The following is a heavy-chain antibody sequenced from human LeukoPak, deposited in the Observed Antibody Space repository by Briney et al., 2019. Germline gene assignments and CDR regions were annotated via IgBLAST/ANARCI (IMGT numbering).Heavy chain of an antibody. CDR3: ARGITSTGDDY. J-gene: IGHJ4*02. CDR1: GYTFTDHD. Sequence: ASVKVSCKASGYTFTDHDINWVRQGPGQGLEWIGWMNPYSGNTDYAQKFQGRVTLTRDTSVGTAYMELSGLTSDDTAVYYCARGITSTGDDYWGQGTLVTVSS. V-gene: IGHV1-8*01. D-gene: IGHD2-2*01. CDR2: MNPYSGNT.